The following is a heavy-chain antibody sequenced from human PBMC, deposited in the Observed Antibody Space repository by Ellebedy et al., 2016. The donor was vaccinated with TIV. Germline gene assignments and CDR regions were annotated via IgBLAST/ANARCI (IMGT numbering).Heavy chain of an antibody. V-gene: IGHV1-46*01. CDR3: ARAPVPRYYYDSSGPDAFDI. J-gene: IGHJ3*02. CDR2: INPSGGST. CDR1: GYTFTSYY. D-gene: IGHD3-22*01. Sequence: ASVKVSCKASGYTFTSYYMHWVRQAPGQGLEWMGIINPSGGSTSYAQKFQGRVTMTRDTSTSTVYMELSSLRSEDTAVYYCARAPVPRYYYDSSGPDAFDIWGQGTMVTVSS.